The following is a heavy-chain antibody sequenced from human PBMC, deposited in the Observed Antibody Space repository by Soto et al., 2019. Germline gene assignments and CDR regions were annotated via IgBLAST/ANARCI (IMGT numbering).Heavy chain of an antibody. Sequence: ESGGGLVKPGGSLRLSCAASGFTFSSYSMNWVRQAPGKGLEWVSSISSSSSYIYYADSVKGRFTISRDNAKNSLYLQMNSLRAEDTAVYYCASTLGYCSGGSCYPNYGMDVWGQGTTVTVSS. J-gene: IGHJ6*02. CDR1: GFTFSSYS. D-gene: IGHD2-15*01. CDR2: ISSSSSYI. CDR3: ASTLGYCSGGSCYPNYGMDV. V-gene: IGHV3-21*01.